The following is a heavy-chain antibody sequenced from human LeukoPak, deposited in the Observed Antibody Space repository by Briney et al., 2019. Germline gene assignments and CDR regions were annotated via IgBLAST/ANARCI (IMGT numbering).Heavy chain of an antibody. CDR2: INHSGST. D-gene: IGHD3-22*01. CDR1: GGSFSGYY. CDR3: ARETTGDYDSSGYYQDFDY. V-gene: IGHV4-34*01. J-gene: IGHJ4*02. Sequence: SETLSLTCAVYGGSFSGYYWSWIRQPPGKGLEWIGEINHSGSTNYNPFLKSRVTISVDTSKNQFSLKLSSVTAADTAVYYCARETTGDYDSSGYYQDFDYWGQGTLVTVSS.